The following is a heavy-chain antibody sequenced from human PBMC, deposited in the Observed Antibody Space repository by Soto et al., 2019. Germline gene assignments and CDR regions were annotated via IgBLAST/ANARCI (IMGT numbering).Heavy chain of an antibody. J-gene: IGHJ6*02. CDR2: IIPIFGTA. CDR3: ARDNADRYYYYGMDV. Sequence: RGSVKVSCKASGGTFSSYAISWVRQARGQGLEWMGGIIPIFGTANYAQKFQGRVTITADESTSTAYMELSSLRSEDTAEYYCARDNADRYYYYGMDVWGQGTTVTVSS. V-gene: IGHV1-69*13. CDR1: GGTFSSYA.